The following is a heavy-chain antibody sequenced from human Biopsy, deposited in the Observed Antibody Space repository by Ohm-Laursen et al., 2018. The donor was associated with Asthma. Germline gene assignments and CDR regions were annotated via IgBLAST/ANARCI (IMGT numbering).Heavy chain of an antibody. Sequence: TLSLTCVVSGNAMSTSGSYWGWIRQSPGKGLEWIGSIYYSGRTYYNPSLESRVTISADTSKNHFSLKVTSVTAADTAVYYCARAVSSSSYWYFDLWGRGDLVTVSS. CDR2: IYYSGRT. CDR1: GNAMSTSGSY. D-gene: IGHD6-6*01. V-gene: IGHV4-39*02. J-gene: IGHJ2*01. CDR3: ARAVSSSSYWYFDL.